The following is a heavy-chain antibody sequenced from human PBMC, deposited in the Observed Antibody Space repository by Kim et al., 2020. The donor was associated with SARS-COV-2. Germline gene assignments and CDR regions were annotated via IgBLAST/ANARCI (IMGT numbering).Heavy chain of an antibody. J-gene: IGHJ6*02. D-gene: IGHD4-17*01. CDR2: T. CDR3: ARGTTGEGMDV. V-gene: IGHV4-59*09. Sequence: THYHPPLKSLVTISGDTSKNQFALKLSSVTAADTAVYYCARGTTGEGMDVWGQGTTVTVSS.